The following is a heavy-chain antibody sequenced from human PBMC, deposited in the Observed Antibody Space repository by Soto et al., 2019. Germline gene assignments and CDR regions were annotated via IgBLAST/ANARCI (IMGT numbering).Heavy chain of an antibody. CDR1: GYTFTALY. Sequence: QVQLVQSGAEVKKPGASVKVSCKASGYTFTALYMNWVRQAPGQGLEWMGWVNPNNGVTKYAQKFQDRVIMTRDTSINTAYMELSRLTSDDTAVYYCTTLRLDPWGQGTLATVSS. J-gene: IGHJ5*02. CDR3: TTLRLDP. CDR2: VNPNNGVT. V-gene: IGHV1-2*02. D-gene: IGHD6-25*01.